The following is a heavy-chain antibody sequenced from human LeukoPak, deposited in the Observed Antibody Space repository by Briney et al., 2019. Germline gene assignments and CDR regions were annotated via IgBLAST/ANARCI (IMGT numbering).Heavy chain of an antibody. CDR2: MNPNSGNT. V-gene: IGHV1-8*01. CDR3: ARDRAIFGVVITDNWFDP. CDR1: GYTFTSYD. D-gene: IGHD3-3*01. J-gene: IGHJ5*02. Sequence: ASVKVSCKASGYTFTSYDINWVRQATGQGLEWMGWMNPNSGNTGFAQKFQGRVTTTRDTSTSTVYMELSSLRSEDTAVYYCARDRAIFGVVITDNWFDPWGQGTLVTVSS.